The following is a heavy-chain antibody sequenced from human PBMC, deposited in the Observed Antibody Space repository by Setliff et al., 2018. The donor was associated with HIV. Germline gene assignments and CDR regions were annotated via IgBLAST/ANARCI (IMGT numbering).Heavy chain of an antibody. Sequence: SVKVSCKTSGGTSSLYAINWVRQAPGQGLEWMGGIIPIFNTANYAQKFQGRVTITADGSTSTAYMELSSLRFEDTATYYCARDQATGYEKVWFSWIDPWGQGTLVTVSS. D-gene: IGHD5-12*01. J-gene: IGHJ5*02. V-gene: IGHV1-69*13. CDR3: ARDQATGYEKVWFSWIDP. CDR1: GGTSSLYA. CDR2: IIPIFNTA.